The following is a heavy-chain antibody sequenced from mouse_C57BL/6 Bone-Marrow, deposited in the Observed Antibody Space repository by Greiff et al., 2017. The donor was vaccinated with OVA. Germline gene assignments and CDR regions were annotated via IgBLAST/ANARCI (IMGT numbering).Heavy chain of an antibody. CDR2: INPNYGTT. CDR1: GYSFTDYN. Sequence: EVKLVESGPELVKPGASVKISCKASGYSFTDYNMNWVKQSNGKSLEWIGVINPNYGTTSYNQKFKGKATLTVDQSSSTAYMQLNSLTSEDSAVYYCARRGPYYSNYVGSYFDYWGQGTTLTVSS. D-gene: IGHD2-5*01. J-gene: IGHJ2*01. V-gene: IGHV1-39*01. CDR3: ARRGPYYSNYVGSYFDY.